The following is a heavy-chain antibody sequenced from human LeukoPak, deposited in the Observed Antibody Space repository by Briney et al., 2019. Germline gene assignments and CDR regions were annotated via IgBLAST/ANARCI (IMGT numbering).Heavy chain of an antibody. CDR3: TSEYSSSPAY. Sequence: SDTLSLTCTVSGGSITNPTYHWGWVRQPPGKGLEWIGSIYYNGNSYYNLDLKSRLTLSLDTSNNQFSLKLESVTAADTAVYYCTSEYSSSPAYWGQGTLVTVSS. J-gene: IGHJ4*02. CDR1: GGSITNPTYH. CDR2: IYYNGNS. D-gene: IGHD6-6*01. V-gene: IGHV4-39*02.